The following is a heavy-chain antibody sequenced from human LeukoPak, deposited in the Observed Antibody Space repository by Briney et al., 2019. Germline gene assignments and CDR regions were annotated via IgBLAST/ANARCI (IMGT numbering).Heavy chain of an antibody. V-gene: IGHV3-21*01. D-gene: IGHD6-19*01. CDR3: ARASSGWSPFDY. CDR2: ISSSSSYI. Sequence: PGGSLRLSCAASGFTFSSYSMNWVRQAPGKGLEWVSSISSSSSYIYYADSVKGRFTISRDNAKSSLYLQMNSLRAEDTAVYYCARASSGWSPFDYWGQGTLVTVSS. J-gene: IGHJ4*02. CDR1: GFTFSSYS.